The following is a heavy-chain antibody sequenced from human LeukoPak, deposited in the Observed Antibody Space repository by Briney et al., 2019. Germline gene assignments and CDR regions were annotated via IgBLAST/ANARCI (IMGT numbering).Heavy chain of an antibody. Sequence: PSETLSLTCTVSGGSISSGDYYWSWIRQHPGKGLEWIGYIYYSGSTYYNPSLKSRVTISVDTSKNQFSLKLSSVTAADTAVYYCARDPGGDPVRIDYWGQGTLVTVSS. J-gene: IGHJ4*02. CDR3: ARDPGGDPVRIDY. CDR2: IYYSGST. V-gene: IGHV4-31*03. CDR1: GGSISSGDYY. D-gene: IGHD3-16*01.